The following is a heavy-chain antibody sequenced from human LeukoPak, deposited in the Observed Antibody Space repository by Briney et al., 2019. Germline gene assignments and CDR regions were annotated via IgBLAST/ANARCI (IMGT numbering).Heavy chain of an antibody. CDR2: ISSSSSYI. CDR1: GFTFSSYS. D-gene: IGHD2-8*01. V-gene: IGHV3-21*01. J-gene: IGHJ4*02. CDR3: ARDVQTLYCTNGVCEVDY. Sequence: GGSLRLSCAASGFTFSSYSMNWVRQAPGKGLEWVSSISSSSSYIYYADSVKGRFTIPRDNAKNSLYLQMNSLRAEDTAVYYCARDVQTLYCTNGVCEVDYWGQGTLVTVSS.